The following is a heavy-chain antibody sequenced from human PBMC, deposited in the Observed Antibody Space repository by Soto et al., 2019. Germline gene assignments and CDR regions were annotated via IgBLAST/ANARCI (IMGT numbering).Heavy chain of an antibody. CDR2: IFYSENT. J-gene: IGHJ6*02. D-gene: IGHD5-12*01. Sequence: KTSETLSLTCTVSGDSVTSGSHYWSWIRQPPGKGLEYIGYIFYSENTSYHPSLKSRVTISVDTSKNQLSLKLSSVTAADTALYCCAGVPVEMATIGYYYSYGVDVWGQGTTVTVSS. CDR3: AGVPVEMATIGYYYSYGVDV. CDR1: GDSVTSGSHY. V-gene: IGHV4-61*01.